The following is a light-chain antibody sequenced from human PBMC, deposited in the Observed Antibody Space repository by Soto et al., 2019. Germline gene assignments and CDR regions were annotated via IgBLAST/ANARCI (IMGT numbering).Light chain of an antibody. CDR3: HQYDNAPQN. Sequence: LTRSPDTLSLPPGERASLSCRARQSMTRTYIAWYQKKPGQAPRLLIYAAFIRAPGIPDKFSGTGSGTDYSLSIDRLEDEDSAVYYCHQYDNAPQNFGQGTKVDIK. J-gene: IGKJ2*01. CDR1: QSMTRTY. CDR2: AAF. V-gene: IGKV3-20*01.